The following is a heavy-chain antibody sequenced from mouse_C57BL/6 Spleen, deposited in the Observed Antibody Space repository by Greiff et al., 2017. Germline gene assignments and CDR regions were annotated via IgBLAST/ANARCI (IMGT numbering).Heavy chain of an antibody. J-gene: IGHJ1*03. CDR1: GFTFSDYY. D-gene: IGHD2-3*01. Sequence: EVQRVESGGGLVQPGGSLKLSCAASGFTFSDYYMYWVRQTPEKRLEWVAYISNGGGSTYYPDTVKGRFTISRDNAKNTLYLQMSRLKSEDTAMYYCARDGPLYFDVWGTGTTVTVSS. CDR2: ISNGGGST. CDR3: ARDGPLYFDV. V-gene: IGHV5-12*01.